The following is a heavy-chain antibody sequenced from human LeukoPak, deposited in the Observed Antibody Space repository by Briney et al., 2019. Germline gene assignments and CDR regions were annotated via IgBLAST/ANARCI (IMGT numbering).Heavy chain of an antibody. CDR1: GYTFTGYY. Sequence: GASVTVSCKASGYTFTGYYMHWVRQAPGQGLEWMGWINPNSGGTNYAQKFQGWVTMTRDTSISTAYMELSRLRSDDTAVYYCARYGDYARHYAYWGQGTLVTVSS. D-gene: IGHD4-17*01. CDR3: ARYGDYARHYAY. CDR2: INPNSGGT. J-gene: IGHJ4*02. V-gene: IGHV1-2*04.